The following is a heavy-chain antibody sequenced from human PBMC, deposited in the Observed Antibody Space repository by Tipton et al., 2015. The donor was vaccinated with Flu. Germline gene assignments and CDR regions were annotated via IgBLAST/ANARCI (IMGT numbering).Heavy chain of an antibody. D-gene: IGHD4-11*01. J-gene: IGHJ5*01. CDR3: ARRDYSNYVSVPKNWFDS. Sequence: TLSLTCTVSGVSIRTTSYHWGWIRQPPGQGLEWIGNIHRSGSPYYNPSLKSRVTMSVDTSRNYFSLKLYSVTAADTAVYYCARRDYSNYVSVPKNWFDSWGQGTLVTVTS. CDR1: GVSIRTTSYH. CDR2: IHRSGSP. V-gene: IGHV4-39*02.